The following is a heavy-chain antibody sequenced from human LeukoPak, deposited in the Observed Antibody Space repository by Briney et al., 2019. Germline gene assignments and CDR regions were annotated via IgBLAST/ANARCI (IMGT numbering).Heavy chain of an antibody. Sequence: PGGSLRLSCAASGFTFSSYWMHWVRHAPGKGLVWVSRINSDGSSTSYADSVKGRFTISRDNAKNSLYLQMNSLRAEDTAVYYCARDLWAIAAADKLDYWGQGTLVTVSS. D-gene: IGHD6-13*01. CDR2: INSDGSST. CDR3: ARDLWAIAAADKLDY. V-gene: IGHV3-74*01. CDR1: GFTFSSYW. J-gene: IGHJ4*02.